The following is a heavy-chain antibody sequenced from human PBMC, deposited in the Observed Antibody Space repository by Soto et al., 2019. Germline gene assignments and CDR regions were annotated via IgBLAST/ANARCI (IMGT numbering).Heavy chain of an antibody. CDR3: AKSAGSNAYYPNDY. CDR2: IKESGIAK. V-gene: IGHV3-7*03. Sequence: GGSVRLSCAASGFTFSNSWMNWVRRAPGKGLEWVSNIKESGIAKYYVDSVKGRFTISRDNSKNTLYLQMNSLRAEDAAVYYCAKSAGSNAYYPNDYWGQGTLVTVSS. D-gene: IGHD3-16*01. J-gene: IGHJ4*02. CDR1: GFTFSNSW.